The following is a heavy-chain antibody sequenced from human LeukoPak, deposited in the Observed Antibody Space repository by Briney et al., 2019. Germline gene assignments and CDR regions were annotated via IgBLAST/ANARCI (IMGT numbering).Heavy chain of an antibody. Sequence: PGGSLRLSCAVSGFTFSGFWMSWSRQAPGKGLEWVASINSDGSEGYYADVVKGRFTISRDNAKNSLYLQINSLRAEDTAVYYCARDPTTRSNQPQYYIDYWGQGTLVTVSS. V-gene: IGHV3-7*03. CDR1: GFTFSGFW. J-gene: IGHJ4*02. CDR3: ARDPTTRSNQPQYYIDY. CDR2: INSDGSEG. D-gene: IGHD4-17*01.